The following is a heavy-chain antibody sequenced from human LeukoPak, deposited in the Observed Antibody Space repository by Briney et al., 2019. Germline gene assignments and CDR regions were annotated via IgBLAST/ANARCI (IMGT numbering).Heavy chain of an antibody. J-gene: IGHJ4*02. CDR3: ARGGIAAAGSFDY. CDR2: ISSNGGST. CDR1: GFTFSSYA. V-gene: IGHV3-64*01. D-gene: IGHD6-13*01. Sequence: PGGSLRLSCAASGFTFSSYAMHWVRQAPGKGLEYVSAISSNGGSTYYANSVKGRFTISRDNSKNTLYLQMGSLRAEDMAVYYCARGGIAAAGSFDYWGQGTLVTVSS.